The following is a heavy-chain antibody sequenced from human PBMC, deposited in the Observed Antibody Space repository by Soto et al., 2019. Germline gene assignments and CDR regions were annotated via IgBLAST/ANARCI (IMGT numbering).Heavy chain of an antibody. Sequence: GESLKISCKGAGYDFTKYWIGWVRQMPGKGLEWMGRIDPSDSYTNYSPSFQGHVTISADKSISTAYLQWSSLKASDTAMYYCARPVYYGSVYGMDVWGQGTTVTVSS. J-gene: IGHJ6*02. CDR3: ARPVYYGSVYGMDV. CDR2: IDPSDSYT. D-gene: IGHD3-10*01. CDR1: GYDFTKYW. V-gene: IGHV5-10-1*01.